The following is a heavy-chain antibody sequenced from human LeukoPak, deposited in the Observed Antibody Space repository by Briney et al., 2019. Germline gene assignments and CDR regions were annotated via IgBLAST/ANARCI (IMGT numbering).Heavy chain of an antibody. J-gene: IGHJ6*02. CDR1: GFNFSSYG. Sequence: GRSLRLSCAASGFNFSSYGMHWVRQAPGKGLEGGAVIWYDGSNHYYADAVKGRFTISRDNSTITLYVQMNSLRAEYTAVYYCARDSGFPTVTSYYYYYYGMDVWGQGTTVPVSS. CDR3: ARDSGFPTVTSYYYYYYGMDV. CDR2: IWYDGSNH. V-gene: IGHV3-33*01. D-gene: IGHD4-17*01.